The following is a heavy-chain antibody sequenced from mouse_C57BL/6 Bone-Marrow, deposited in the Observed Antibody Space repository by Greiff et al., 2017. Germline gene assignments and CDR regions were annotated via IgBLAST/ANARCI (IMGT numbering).Heavy chain of an antibody. J-gene: IGHJ2*01. Sequence: VQVVESGAELVKPGASVKMSCKASGYTFTTYPIEWMKQNHGKSLEWIGNFHPYNDDPKYNEKFKGKATLTVEKSSNTVYLELSRLTSDDSAVYYCARSSTFFYYFDYWGQGTTLTVSS. CDR1: GYTFTTYP. CDR2: FHPYNDDP. V-gene: IGHV1-47*01. CDR3: ARSSTFFYYFDY. D-gene: IGHD5-1*01.